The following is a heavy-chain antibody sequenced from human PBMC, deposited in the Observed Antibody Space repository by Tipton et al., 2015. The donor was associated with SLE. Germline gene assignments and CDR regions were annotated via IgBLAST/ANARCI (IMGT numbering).Heavy chain of an antibody. CDR2: IFYSTT. J-gene: IGHJ4*02. V-gene: IGHV4-59*12. Sequence: TLSLTCTVSGGSISNYYWSWIRQPPGKGPEWIGYIFYSTTNYNPSLKSRVTISVDTSKNQFSLKLTSVTAADTAVYYYARAPTDYGAYYFDIWGRGTLVTVSS. CDR3: ARAPTDYGAYYFDI. D-gene: IGHD4-17*01. CDR1: GGSISNYY.